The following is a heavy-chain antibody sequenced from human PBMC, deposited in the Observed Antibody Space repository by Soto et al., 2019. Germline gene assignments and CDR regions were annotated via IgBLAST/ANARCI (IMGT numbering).Heavy chain of an antibody. D-gene: IGHD6-13*01. J-gene: IGHJ5*02. Sequence: QVQLQESGPGLVKPSETLSLTCTVSGGSISSYYWSWIRQPPGKGLEWIGYIYYSGSTNYNPSLKSRVTISVDTSKNQFSLKLSSVTAADTAVYYCAREGGYSSSWYGGDWFDPWGQGTLVTVSS. V-gene: IGHV4-59*01. CDR2: IYYSGST. CDR3: AREGGYSSSWYGGDWFDP. CDR1: GGSISSYY.